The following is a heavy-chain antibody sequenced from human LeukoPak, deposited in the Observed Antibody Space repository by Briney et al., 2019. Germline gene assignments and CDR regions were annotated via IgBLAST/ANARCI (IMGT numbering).Heavy chain of an antibody. V-gene: IGHV4-4*07. CDR1: GGSISSYY. CDR3: ARLISMVRGVTVDDWFDP. CDR2: IYPSGGT. D-gene: IGHD3-10*01. J-gene: IGHJ5*02. Sequence: LETLSLTCTVSGGSISSYYWTWIRQPAGKGLEWIGRIYPSGGTNYNPSLKSRVTMSVDTSKNQFSLKLSSVTAADTAVYYCARLISMVRGVTVDDWFDPWGQGTLVTVSS.